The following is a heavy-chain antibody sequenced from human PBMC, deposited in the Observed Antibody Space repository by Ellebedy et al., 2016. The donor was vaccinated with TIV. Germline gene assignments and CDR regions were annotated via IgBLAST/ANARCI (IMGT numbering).Heavy chain of an antibody. CDR1: GFTFSSSS. CDR3: ARHLIDYHGSGPGYGMNV. Sequence: PGGSLRLSCAASGFTFSSSSMNWVRQAPGKGLEWVSSTSSSGTYIYYADSVKGRFTVSRDNSENTLYLQMNNLRADDTAVYYCARHLIDYHGSGPGYGMNVWGQGTTVTVSS. D-gene: IGHD3-10*01. V-gene: IGHV3-21*01. CDR2: TSSSGTYI. J-gene: IGHJ6*02.